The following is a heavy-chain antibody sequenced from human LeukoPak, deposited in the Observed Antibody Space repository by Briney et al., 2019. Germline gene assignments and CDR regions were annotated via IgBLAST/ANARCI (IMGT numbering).Heavy chain of an antibody. CDR3: ARDGEQLSRAFDI. V-gene: IGHV4-59*01. CDR1: GGSISSYY. Sequence: SETLSLTCTVSGGSISSYYWSWIRQPPGKGLEWIGYIYYSGSTNYNPSLKSRVTISVDTSKNQFSLKLSSVTAADTGVYYCARDGEQLSRAFDIWGQGTMVTVSS. CDR2: IYYSGST. D-gene: IGHD6-13*01. J-gene: IGHJ3*02.